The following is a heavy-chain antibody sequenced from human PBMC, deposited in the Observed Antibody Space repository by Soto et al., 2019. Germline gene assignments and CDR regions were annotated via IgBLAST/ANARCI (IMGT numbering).Heavy chain of an antibody. CDR1: GDSMCSRAHY. Sequence: SETLSLNCTVSGDSMCSRAHYWGCIRQPPGKGLEWIGNIYSSGSTFYNPSLKSRVTISVDTFKNQFSLSLISVTAADTAVYYCARRGSGSRFHYWGQGTLVTVSS. CDR2: IYSSGST. J-gene: IGHJ4*01. CDR3: ARRGSGSRFHY. D-gene: IGHD3-10*01. V-gene: IGHV4-39*01.